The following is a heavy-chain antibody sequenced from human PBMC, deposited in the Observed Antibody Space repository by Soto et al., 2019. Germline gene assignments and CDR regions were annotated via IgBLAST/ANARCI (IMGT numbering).Heavy chain of an antibody. J-gene: IGHJ4*02. V-gene: IGHV3-23*04. D-gene: IGHD3-22*01. CDR3: AKESAHYDSSGYWGDYFDY. CDR2: ISGSGGST. CDR1: GFTFSSYA. Sequence: VQLVESGGGLVQPGGSLRLSCAASGFTFSSYAMSWVRQAPGKGLEWVSAISGSGGSTYYADSVKGRFTISRDNSKNTLYLQMNSLRAEDTAVYYCAKESAHYDSSGYWGDYFDYWGQGTLVTVSS.